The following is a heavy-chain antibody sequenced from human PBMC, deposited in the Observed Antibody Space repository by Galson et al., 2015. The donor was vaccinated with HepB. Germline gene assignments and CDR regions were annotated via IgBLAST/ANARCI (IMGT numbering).Heavy chain of an antibody. J-gene: IGHJ5*02. CDR2: INGRGSTR. V-gene: IGHV3-23*01. CDR3: VKEGSWFGGDWFDP. Sequence: SLRLSCAGSGFIFRHHAMAWIPQAPGKGLEWVSGINGRGSTRSYSDAVKGRFSISRDNSKDTVFLQMDNLRAEDTAVYYCVKEGSWFGGDWFDPWGQGALVTVS. D-gene: IGHD3-16*01. CDR1: GFIFRHHA.